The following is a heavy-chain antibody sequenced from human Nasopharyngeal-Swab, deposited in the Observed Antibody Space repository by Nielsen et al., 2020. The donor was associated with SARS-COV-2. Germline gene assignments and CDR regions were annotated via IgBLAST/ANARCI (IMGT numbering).Heavy chain of an antibody. D-gene: IGHD5-18*01. J-gene: IGHJ6*02. V-gene: IGHV3-30*03. CDR1: GFTFSSYG. CDR3: AHTGDTAMDYGMDV. CDR2: ISYDGSNK. Sequence: SCAASGFTFSSYGMHWVRQAPGKGLEWVAVISYDGSNKYYADSVKGRFTISRDNSKNTLYLQMNSLRAEDTAVYYCAHTGDTAMDYGMDVWGQGTTVTVSS.